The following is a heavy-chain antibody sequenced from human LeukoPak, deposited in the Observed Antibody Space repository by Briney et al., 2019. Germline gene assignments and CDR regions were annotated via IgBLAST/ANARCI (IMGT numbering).Heavy chain of an antibody. D-gene: IGHD6-19*01. CDR2: ISSSSSYI. CDR1: GFTFSSYS. Sequence: GGSLRLSCAASGFTFSSYSMNWVRQAPGKGLEWVSSISSSSSYIYYADSVKGRFTISRDNPKNSLYLQMNSLRAEDTAVYYCAKVPSPAVAAPGEFDYWGQGTLVTVSS. V-gene: IGHV3-21*01. CDR3: AKVPSPAVAAPGEFDY. J-gene: IGHJ4*02.